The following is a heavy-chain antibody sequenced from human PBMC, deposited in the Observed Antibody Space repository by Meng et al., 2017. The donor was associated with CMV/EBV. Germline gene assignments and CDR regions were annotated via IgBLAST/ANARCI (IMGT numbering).Heavy chain of an antibody. CDR1: GGSFSGYY. CDR2: INHSGST. V-gene: IGHV4-34*01. J-gene: IGHJ5*02. CDR3: AGGPYRRYNYNYGSWFDP. D-gene: IGHD1-7*01. Sequence: SETLSLTCAVSGGSFSGYYWSWIRQPPGKGLEWIGEINHSGSTNYNPSPKSRVTISVGTTKKQFFLKQSSVTAADTAVYYCAGGPYRRYNYNYGSWFDPWGQGTLVTVSS.